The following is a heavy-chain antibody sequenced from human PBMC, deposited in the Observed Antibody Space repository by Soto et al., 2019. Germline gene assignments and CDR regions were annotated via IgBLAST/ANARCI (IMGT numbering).Heavy chain of an antibody. V-gene: IGHV4-59*01. CDR3: ARAPRGNYGYPSYFAY. Sequence: PSETLSLTCTVSGGSISSYYWSWIRQPPGKGLEWIGYIYYSGSTNYNPSLKSRVTISVDTSKNQFSLKLSSVTAADTAVYYCARAPRGNYGYPSYFAYWGQGTLVTVSP. CDR1: GGSISSYY. J-gene: IGHJ4*02. CDR2: IYYSGST. D-gene: IGHD3-10*01.